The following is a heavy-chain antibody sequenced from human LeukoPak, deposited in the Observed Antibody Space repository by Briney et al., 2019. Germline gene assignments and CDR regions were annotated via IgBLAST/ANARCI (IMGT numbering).Heavy chain of an antibody. CDR1: GGSISSGGYY. J-gene: IGHJ5*02. Sequence: SQTLSLTCTVSGGSISSGGYYWSWIRQPPGKGLEWIGYIYHSGSTYYNPSLKSRVTISVDRSKNQFSLKLSSVTAADTAVYYCARLIVGATRWFDPWGQGTLVTVSS. CDR3: ARLIVGATRWFDP. V-gene: IGHV4-30-2*01. CDR2: IYHSGST. D-gene: IGHD1-26*01.